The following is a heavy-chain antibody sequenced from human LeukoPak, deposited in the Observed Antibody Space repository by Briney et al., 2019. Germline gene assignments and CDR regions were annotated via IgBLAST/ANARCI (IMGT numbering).Heavy chain of an antibody. Sequence: PSQTLSLTCTVSGGSISSGSYYWSWIRQPAGKGLEWIGRIYTSGSTNYNPSLKSRVTISVDTSKNQFSLKLSSVTAADTAVYYCARGPPGDYESHWFDPWGQGTLVTVSS. CDR3: ARGPPGDYESHWFDP. CDR1: GGSISSGSYY. J-gene: IGHJ5*02. D-gene: IGHD4-17*01. CDR2: IYTSGST. V-gene: IGHV4-61*02.